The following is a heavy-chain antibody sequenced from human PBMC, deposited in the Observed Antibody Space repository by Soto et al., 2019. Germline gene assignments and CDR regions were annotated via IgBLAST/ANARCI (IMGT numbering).Heavy chain of an antibody. J-gene: IGHJ4*02. CDR3: AKGSKFTIFSPNDY. D-gene: IGHD3-3*01. Sequence: GGSLRLSCAASGFTFSTYAMTWVRQAPGKGLEWVSALSGNSGTTYSADSVKGRFTISRDNSRNTLYLQMSSLGAEDTALYYCAKGSKFTIFSPNDYWGQGTLVTVSS. V-gene: IGHV3-23*01. CDR1: GFTFSTYA. CDR2: LSGNSGTT.